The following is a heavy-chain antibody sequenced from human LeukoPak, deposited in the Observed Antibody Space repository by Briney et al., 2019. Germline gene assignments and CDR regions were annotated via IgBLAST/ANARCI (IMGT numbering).Heavy chain of an antibody. V-gene: IGHV1-3*01. CDR3: ARGTRLGYFDWLAFDY. J-gene: IGHJ4*02. CDR2: INAGNGNT. CDR1: GYTFTSYA. D-gene: IGHD3-9*01. Sequence: GASVKVSCKASGYTFTSYAMHWVRQAPGQRLEWMGWINAGNGNTKYSQKFQGRVTITMDTSASTAYMELSSLRSEDTAVYYCARGTRLGYFDWLAFDYWGQGTLVAVSS.